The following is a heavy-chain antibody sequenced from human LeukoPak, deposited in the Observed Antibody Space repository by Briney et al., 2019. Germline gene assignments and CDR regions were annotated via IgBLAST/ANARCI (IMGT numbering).Heavy chain of an antibody. D-gene: IGHD3-16*01. Sequence: GGSLRLSCAASGFTFSNYAMPWVRQAPGKGLEWVSTISGSGGSTYYSDSVKGRFTISRDNSENTLYLQLNSLRAEDTAVYYCAKGGWGTVLDYWGQGTLVTVSP. CDR2: ISGSGGST. V-gene: IGHV3-23*01. CDR3: AKGGWGTVLDY. J-gene: IGHJ4*02. CDR1: GFTFSNYA.